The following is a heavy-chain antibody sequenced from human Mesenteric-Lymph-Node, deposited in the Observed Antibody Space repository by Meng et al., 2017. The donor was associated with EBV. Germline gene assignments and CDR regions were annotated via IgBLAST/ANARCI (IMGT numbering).Heavy chain of an antibody. CDR2: IHHAGAT. CDR3: ARGGDYHDY. V-gene: IGHV4-30-2*01. CDR1: VASSSMHDFA. Sequence: QHHLQKSGSALVKPSKTLSPTCVDSVASSSMHDFAWSWIRQPPGKGLELIGFIHHAGATNYNPSLKSRVTLSIDKSQNQFSLRLSSVSAADTAVYYCARGGDYHDYWGQGILVTVSS. J-gene: IGHJ4*02.